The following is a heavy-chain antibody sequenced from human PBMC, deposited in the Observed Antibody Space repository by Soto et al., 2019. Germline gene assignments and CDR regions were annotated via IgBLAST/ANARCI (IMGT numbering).Heavy chain of an antibody. D-gene: IGHD3-10*01. CDR2: INNDGSNA. CDR3: ARGFSAGKGSPPDY. CDR1: GFTFSNSW. J-gene: IGHJ4*02. V-gene: IGHV3-74*01. Sequence: PGGSLRLSCRGSGFTFSNSWMHWVRHTPGKGLVWGSRINNDGSNAAYADSVKGRFTISRDNSKNTLYLQMNSLRDGDTAVYYCARGFSAGKGSPPDYWGQGTLVTVSS.